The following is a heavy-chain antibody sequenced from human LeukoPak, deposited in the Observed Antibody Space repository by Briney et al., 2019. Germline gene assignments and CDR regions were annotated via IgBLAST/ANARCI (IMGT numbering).Heavy chain of an antibody. CDR2: IYTSGST. Sequence: NPSETLSLTCTVSDGSISSGSYYWSWIRQPAGKGLEWIGRIYTSGSTNYNPSLKSRVTISVDTSKNQFSLKLSSVTAADTAVYYCARGRFGPAVWVFDYWGQGTLVTVSS. V-gene: IGHV4-61*02. D-gene: IGHD3-16*01. CDR3: ARGRFGPAVWVFDY. CDR1: DGSISSGSYY. J-gene: IGHJ4*02.